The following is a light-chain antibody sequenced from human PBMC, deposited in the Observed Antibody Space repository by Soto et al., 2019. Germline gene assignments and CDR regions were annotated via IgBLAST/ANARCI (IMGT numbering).Light chain of an antibody. V-gene: IGKV3-15*01. CDR1: QSLNTD. J-gene: IGKJ5*01. CDR3: QQYKSWPPIT. CDR2: GAS. Sequence: ILMTQSPDSLSVSPWETATLSCRASQSLNTDLAWYQQKPGQAPRLLLYGASTRATGISTRFSGGGSGTEFTLTISGLQSEDSAVYYCQQYKSWPPITFGQGTRLEIK.